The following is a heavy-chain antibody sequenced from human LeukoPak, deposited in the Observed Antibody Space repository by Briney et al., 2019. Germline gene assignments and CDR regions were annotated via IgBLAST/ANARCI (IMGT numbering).Heavy chain of an antibody. Sequence: PGGSLRLSCAASGFTFSSYAMSWVRQAPGKGLEWVSSISGSGNRTYYADSVKGRFTISRDNSKNTLFLQMNSLRAEDTAVYYCAKVRSGNNYYFDYWGQGTLVTVSS. CDR1: GFTFSSYA. CDR3: AKVRSGNNYYFDY. V-gene: IGHV3-23*01. D-gene: IGHD1/OR15-1a*01. J-gene: IGHJ4*02. CDR2: ISGSGNRT.